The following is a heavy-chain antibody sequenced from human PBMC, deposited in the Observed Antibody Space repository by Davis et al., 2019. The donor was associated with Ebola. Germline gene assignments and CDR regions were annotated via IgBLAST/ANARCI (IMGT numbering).Heavy chain of an antibody. D-gene: IGHD2/OR15-2a*01. CDR1: GFTFNSYA. CDR2: IISSSSYI. CDR3: EREIVGLLND. J-gene: IGHJ4*02. V-gene: IGHV3-21*01. Sequence: GESLKISCAASGFTFNSYAMSWVRQAPGKGLEWVSSIISSSSYIYYADSVKGRFTISRDNDKNSLYLQMHSLSAEDTAVYYCEREIVGLLNDSGQGTLVTVSS.